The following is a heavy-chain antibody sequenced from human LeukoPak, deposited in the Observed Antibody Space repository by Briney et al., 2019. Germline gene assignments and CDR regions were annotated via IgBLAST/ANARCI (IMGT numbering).Heavy chain of an antibody. CDR2: ISAYNGNT. J-gene: IGHJ5*02. Sequence: ASVKVSCKASGYTFTSYGISWVRQAPGQGLEWMGWISAYNGNTNYAQKLQGRVTMTTDTSTSTAYMELWSLRSDDAAVYYCARHPTPSRAARWTGWFDPWGQGTLVTVSS. V-gene: IGHV1-18*01. CDR1: GYTFTSYG. D-gene: IGHD1-1*01. CDR3: ARHPTPSRAARWTGWFDP.